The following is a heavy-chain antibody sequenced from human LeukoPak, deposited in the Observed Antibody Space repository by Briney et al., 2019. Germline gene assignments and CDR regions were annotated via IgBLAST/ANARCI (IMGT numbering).Heavy chain of an antibody. D-gene: IGHD2-21*02. CDR1: GFTFSSYG. V-gene: IGHV3-33*05. J-gene: IGHJ4*02. CDR2: ISYDGSNK. Sequence: PGGSLRLSCAASGFTFSSYGMHWVRQAPGKGLEWVAVISYDGSNKYYADSVKGRFTISRDNSKNTVYLQMNSLRDEDTAVYYCARFVMVTAGDYWGQGTLVTVSS. CDR3: ARFVMVTAGDY.